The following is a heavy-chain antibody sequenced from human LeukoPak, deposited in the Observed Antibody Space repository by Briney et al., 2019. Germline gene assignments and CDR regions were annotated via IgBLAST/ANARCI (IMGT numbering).Heavy chain of an antibody. CDR1: GLTVSSTF. V-gene: IGHV3-66*01. CDR3: ARGSVDTAMVTY. CDR2: IISGAST. Sequence: GGSLRLSCAASGLTVSSTFMSWVRQAPGKGLEWVSVIISGASTYSADSVKDRLSISRDNTKNSLYIQVLRLISEDTAVNYWARGSVDTAMVTYWGQGTLVTVSS. J-gene: IGHJ4*02. D-gene: IGHD5-18*01.